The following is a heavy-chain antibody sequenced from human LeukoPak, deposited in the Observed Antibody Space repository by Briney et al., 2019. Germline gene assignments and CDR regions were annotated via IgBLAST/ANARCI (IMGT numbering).Heavy chain of an antibody. V-gene: IGHV3-21*01. D-gene: IGHD1-26*01. Sequence: GGSLRLSCAASGFTFSSYSMNWVRQAPGKGLEWVSSISSSSSYIYYADSVKGRFTISRDNAKNSLYLQMNSLRAEDTAVYYCASGNRELLGPPFDYWGQGTLVTVSS. CDR3: ASGNRELLGPPFDY. CDR1: GFTFSSYS. J-gene: IGHJ4*02. CDR2: ISSSSSYI.